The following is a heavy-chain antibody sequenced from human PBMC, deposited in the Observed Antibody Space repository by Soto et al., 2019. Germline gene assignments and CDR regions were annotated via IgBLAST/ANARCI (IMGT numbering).Heavy chain of an antibody. J-gene: IGHJ6*02. Sequence: QVQLVQSGAEVKKPGSSVKVSCKASGGTFSSYAISWVRQAPGQGLGWMGGIIPIFGTANYAQKFQGRVTITADESTSTAYMELSSLRSEDTAVYYCARANTAMVKYYYYYGMDVWGQGTTVTVSS. CDR3: ARANTAMVKYYYYYGMDV. V-gene: IGHV1-69*01. CDR1: GGTFSSYA. D-gene: IGHD5-18*01. CDR2: IIPIFGTA.